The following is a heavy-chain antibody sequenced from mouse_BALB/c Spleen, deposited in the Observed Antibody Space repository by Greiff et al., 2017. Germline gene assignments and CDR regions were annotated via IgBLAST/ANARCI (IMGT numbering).Heavy chain of an antibody. CDR1: GYTFTSYW. CDR2: INPSNGRT. V-gene: IGHV1S81*02. J-gene: IGHJ4*01. Sequence: QVQLQQPGAELVKPGASVKLSCKASGYTFTSYWMHWVKQRPGQGLEWIGEINPSNGRTNYNEKFKSKATLTVDKSSSTAYMQLSSLTSEDSAVYYCARGGSYAMDYGGQGTSVTVSS. CDR3: ARGGSYAMDY.